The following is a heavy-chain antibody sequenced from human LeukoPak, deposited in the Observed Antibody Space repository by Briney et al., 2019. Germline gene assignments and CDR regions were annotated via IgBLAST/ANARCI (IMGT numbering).Heavy chain of an antibody. CDR1: CSSISNYY. D-gene: IGHD4-17*01. CDR2: IYTSGST. CDR3: ARARGLTSVTKLDY. J-gene: IGHJ4*02. V-gene: IGHV4-4*07. Sequence: SEILALTWTVSCSSISNYYWSWIRQPAGEGLGLVGRIYTSGSTNYKPYLQSRGTMSVDTSKNQFSLKLSALSAADTAVYDCARARGLTSVTKLDYWGQGTLVTVSS.